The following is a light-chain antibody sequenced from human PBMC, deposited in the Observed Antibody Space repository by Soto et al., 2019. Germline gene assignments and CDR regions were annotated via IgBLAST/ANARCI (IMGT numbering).Light chain of an antibody. Sequence: DIQMTQSPSTLSASVGDTVTVTCRASQSVSGWLAWYQQKPGEAPKLLIYDASSLESGVPSRFGGSGSGTEFTLTISSLQPDDFATYYCQQYNSYSWTFGQGTKVEIK. V-gene: IGKV1-5*01. J-gene: IGKJ1*01. CDR2: DAS. CDR1: QSVSGW. CDR3: QQYNSYSWT.